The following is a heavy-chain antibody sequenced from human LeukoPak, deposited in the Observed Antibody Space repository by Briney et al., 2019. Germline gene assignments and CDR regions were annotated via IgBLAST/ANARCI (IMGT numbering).Heavy chain of an antibody. D-gene: IGHD3-10*01. CDR1: GFTFSDYY. Sequence: GSLRLSCAASGFTFSDYYMSWIRQAPGKGLEWVSAISGSGGSTYYADSVKGRFTISRDNSKNTLYLQMNSLRAEDTAVYYCAKTPMVRGVIFDYWGQGTLVTVSS. CDR2: ISGSGGST. V-gene: IGHV3-23*01. CDR3: AKTPMVRGVIFDY. J-gene: IGHJ4*02.